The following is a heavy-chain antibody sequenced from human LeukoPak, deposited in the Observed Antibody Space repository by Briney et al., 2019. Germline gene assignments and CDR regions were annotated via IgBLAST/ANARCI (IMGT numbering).Heavy chain of an antibody. V-gene: IGHV3-66*02. CDR3: AKWIDYDSSGYSDYDY. J-gene: IGHJ4*02. D-gene: IGHD3-22*01. CDR2: IYSGGST. CDR1: EFSFGSNY. Sequence: GGSLRLSCAASEFSFGSNYMTWVRQAPGKGLEWASLIYSGGSTYYADSVKGRFTTSRDNSKNTLYLQMNSLRAEDTAVYYCAKWIDYDSSGYSDYDYWGQGTLVTVSS.